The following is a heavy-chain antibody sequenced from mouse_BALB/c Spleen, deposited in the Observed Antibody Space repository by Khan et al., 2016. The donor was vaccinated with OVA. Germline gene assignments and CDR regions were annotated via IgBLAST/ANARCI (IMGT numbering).Heavy chain of an antibody. CDR2: INTYTGEP. J-gene: IGHJ4*01. V-gene: IGHV9-3-1*01. CDR1: GYTFTNYG. Sequence: QIQLVQSGPELKKPGETVKISCKASGYTFTNYGMNWVKQAPGKGLKWMGWINTYTGEPTYADDFKGRFAFSLETSASTAYLQINNLKNEDTATYFCARVGYNGTMDYWGQGTSGTGSS. CDR3: ARVGYNGTMDY. D-gene: IGHD2-14*01.